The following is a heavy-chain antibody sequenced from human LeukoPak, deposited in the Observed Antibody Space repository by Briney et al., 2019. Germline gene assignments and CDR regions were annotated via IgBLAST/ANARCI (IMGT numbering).Heavy chain of an antibody. J-gene: IGHJ3*02. Sequence: PSETLSLTCTVSGGSISSYYWSWIRQPPGKGLEWIGYIYYSGSTNYNPSLKSRVTISVDTSKNQFSLKLSSVTAADTAVYYCARWGNSRAFDIWGQGTMVTVSS. CDR3: ARWGNSRAFDI. V-gene: IGHV4-59*01. CDR2: IYYSGST. D-gene: IGHD4-23*01. CDR1: GGSISSYY.